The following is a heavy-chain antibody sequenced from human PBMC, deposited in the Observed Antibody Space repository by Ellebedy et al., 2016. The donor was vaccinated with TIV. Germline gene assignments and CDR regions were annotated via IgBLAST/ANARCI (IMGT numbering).Heavy chain of an antibody. D-gene: IGHD3-10*01. Sequence: GGSLRLXXAASGFTFSSYGMHWVRQAPGKGLEWVAVIWYDGSNKYYADSVKGRFTISRDNSKNTLYLQMNSLRAEDTAVYYCAKEDVWFGIFFIDYWGQGTLVTVSS. CDR2: IWYDGSNK. V-gene: IGHV3-33*06. CDR3: AKEDVWFGIFFIDY. CDR1: GFTFSSYG. J-gene: IGHJ4*02.